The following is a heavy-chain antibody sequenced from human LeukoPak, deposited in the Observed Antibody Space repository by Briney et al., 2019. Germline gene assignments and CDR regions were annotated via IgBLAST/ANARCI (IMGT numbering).Heavy chain of an antibody. CDR3: ARIEGGNSLDY. Sequence: SETLSLTCTVSGGSISDYYWTWIRQPPGKGLEWIAYIHSSGSTNYNPSLKSRVIISVDTSRSQLSLKLSSVTAADTAVYYCARIEGGNSLDYWGQGTLVTVSS. J-gene: IGHJ4*02. CDR1: GGSISDYY. D-gene: IGHD2/OR15-2a*01. CDR2: IHSSGST. V-gene: IGHV4-59*01.